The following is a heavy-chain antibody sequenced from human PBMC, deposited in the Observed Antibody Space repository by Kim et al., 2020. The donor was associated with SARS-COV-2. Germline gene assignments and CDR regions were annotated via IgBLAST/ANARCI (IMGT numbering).Heavy chain of an antibody. CDR1: GGAVSSSF. Sequence: SETLSLTCTVSGGAVSSSFWSWIRQPPGRGLEWVGSMYYGSTNYNPSLKSRVTISLDTSNNQFSLKLISVTAADTALYYCERHPGFSWVDNWGQGTLVT. V-gene: IGHV4-59*08. D-gene: IGHD6-13*01. CDR2: MYYGST. J-gene: IGHJ4*02. CDR3: ERHPGFSWVDN.